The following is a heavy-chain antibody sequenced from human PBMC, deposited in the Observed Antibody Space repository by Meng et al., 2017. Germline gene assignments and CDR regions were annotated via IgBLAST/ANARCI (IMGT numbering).Heavy chain of an antibody. J-gene: IGHJ4*02. CDR1: GYTFTNYD. V-gene: IGHV1-8*01. Sequence: QVQLVQSGAEVKKPGASVKVSCKTSGYTFTNYDINWMRQATGQGLEWVGWMNPKSGNTGFAQKFQGRVTMTRDTSITTAYMELSSLRSEDTAVYYCARVYGDIDYWGQGTLVTVSS. CDR2: MNPKSGNT. CDR3: ARVYGDIDY. D-gene: IGHD4-17*01.